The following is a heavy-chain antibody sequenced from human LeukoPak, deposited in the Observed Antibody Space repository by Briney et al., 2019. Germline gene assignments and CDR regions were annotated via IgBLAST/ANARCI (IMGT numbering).Heavy chain of an antibody. CDR3: ARGASIMATGSH. D-gene: IGHD5-24*01. J-gene: IGHJ4*02. CDR1: GFTFSSYA. Sequence: PGGSLRLSWAASGFTFSSYAMHWVRQAPGKGLEYVSAISSNGGSTYYANSVKGRFTISRDNSKNTLYLQMGSLRAEDMAVYYCARGASIMATGSHWVQGTLVTVSS. CDR2: ISSNGGST. V-gene: IGHV3-64*01.